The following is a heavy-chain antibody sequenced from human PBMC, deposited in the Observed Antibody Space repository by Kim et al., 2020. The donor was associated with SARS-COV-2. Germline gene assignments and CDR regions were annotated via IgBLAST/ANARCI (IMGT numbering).Heavy chain of an antibody. J-gene: IGHJ4*02. D-gene: IGHD2-15*01. CDR2: ISGSGGST. CDR3: AKDLDIVVVVAATPHY. Sequence: GGSLRLSCAASGFTFSSYAMSWVRQAPGKGLEWVSAISGSGGSTYYADSVKGRFTISRDNSKNTLYLQMNSLRAEDTAVYYCAKDLDIVVVVAATPHYWGQGTLVTVSS. CDR1: GFTFSSYA. V-gene: IGHV3-23*01.